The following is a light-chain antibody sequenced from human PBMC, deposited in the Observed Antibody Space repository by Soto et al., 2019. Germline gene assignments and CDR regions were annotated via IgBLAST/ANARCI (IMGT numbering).Light chain of an antibody. CDR2: GAS. CDR3: QQYGSPPYT. Sequence: EIVLTQSPGTLSLSPGERATLSCRASQSVSRNYLAWYQQKPGQAPRLLIYGASSRATGIPDRFSGSVSGTAFTLAISKLEPEYCAVYYCQQYGSPPYTFGQGTKLEIK. V-gene: IGKV3-20*01. J-gene: IGKJ2*01. CDR1: QSVSRNY.